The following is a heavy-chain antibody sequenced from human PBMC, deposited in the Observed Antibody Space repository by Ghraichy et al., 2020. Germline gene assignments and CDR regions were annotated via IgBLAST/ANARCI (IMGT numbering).Heavy chain of an antibody. CDR3: ARSSGYSSTRETDY. D-gene: IGHD6-13*01. CDR2: INPNSGGT. CDR1: GYTFTGYY. J-gene: IGHJ4*02. Sequence: ASVKVSCKASGYTFTGYYMHWVRQAPGQGLEWMGWINPNSGGTNYAQKFQGRVTMTRDTSISTAYMELSRLRSDDTAVYYCARSSGYSSTRETDYWGQGTLVTVSS. V-gene: IGHV1-2*02.